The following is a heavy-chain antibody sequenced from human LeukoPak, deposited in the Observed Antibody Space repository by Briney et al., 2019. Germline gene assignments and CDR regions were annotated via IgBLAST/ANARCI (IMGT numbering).Heavy chain of an antibody. V-gene: IGHV3-7*01. CDR1: GFTFSSYR. CDR2: MKQDGSEK. D-gene: IGHD2-2*01. Sequence: GGSLRLSCAASGFTFSSYRMSWVRQAPGKGLEWVANMKQDGSEKYYVDSVKGRFTISRDNAKNSLYLQMNSLRAEDTAVYYCARYGVAPAAYYYYYMDVWGEGTTVTVSS. J-gene: IGHJ6*03. CDR3: ARYGVAPAAYYYYYMDV.